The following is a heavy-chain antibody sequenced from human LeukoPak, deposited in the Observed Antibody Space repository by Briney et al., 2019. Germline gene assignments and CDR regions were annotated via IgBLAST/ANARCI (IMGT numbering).Heavy chain of an antibody. CDR2: FDPEDGET. CDR3: ATGTTEWELPLFDY. J-gene: IGHJ4*02. V-gene: IGHV1-24*01. CDR1: GYTLTELS. Sequence: GASVKVSCKVSGYTLTELSMHWVRQAPGKGLEWMGIFDPEDGETIYAQKFQGRVTMTEDASTDTAYMELSSLRSEDTAVYYCATGTTEWELPLFDYWGQGTLVTVSS. D-gene: IGHD1-26*01.